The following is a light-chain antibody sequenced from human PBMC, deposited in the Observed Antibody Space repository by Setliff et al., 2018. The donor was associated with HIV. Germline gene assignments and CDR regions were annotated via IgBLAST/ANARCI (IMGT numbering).Light chain of an antibody. J-gene: IGLJ1*01. CDR3: QSYDNSLSGSL. Sequence: QSVLTQPPSVSGAPGQRVTISRTGSSSNIGAGHEVHWYQQLPGRAPKLLIYGNNNRPSGVPDRFSGSKSGTSASLAITGLQAEDEADYYCQSYDNSLSGSLFGSGTKVTVL. V-gene: IGLV1-40*01. CDR2: GNN. CDR1: SSNIGAGHE.